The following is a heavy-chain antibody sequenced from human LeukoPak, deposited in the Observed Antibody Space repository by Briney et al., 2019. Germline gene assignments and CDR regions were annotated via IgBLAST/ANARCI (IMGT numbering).Heavy chain of an antibody. CDR2: VSYSGSI. CDR1: GGSINSSSFY. V-gene: IGHV4-39*07. D-gene: IGHD3-10*01. CDR3: ARDSRVAMVPMFDY. Sequence: RPSETLSLTCTVSGGSINSSSFYWGRIRQPPGEGLEWIGSVSYSGSIYYTPSLESRVTISVDTSKNQFSLSLRSMTAADTAVFYCARDSRVAMVPMFDYWGPGTLVTVSS. J-gene: IGHJ4*02.